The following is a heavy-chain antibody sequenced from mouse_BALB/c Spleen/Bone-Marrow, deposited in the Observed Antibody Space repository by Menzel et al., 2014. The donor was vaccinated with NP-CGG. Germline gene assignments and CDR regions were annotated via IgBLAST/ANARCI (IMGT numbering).Heavy chain of an antibody. CDR2: IRNKANGYTT. J-gene: IGHJ2*01. D-gene: IGHD1-1*01. CDR1: GFTFSDYY. Sequence: EVQLVESGGGLVQPGGSLRLSCATSGFTFSDYYMSWVRQPPGKALEWLGFIRNKANGYTTEYSASVKGRFTISRDNSQSILYPQMNTLRAEDSATYYCARDMGLLRFDYWGQGTTLTVSS. CDR3: ARDMGLLRFDY. V-gene: IGHV7-3*02.